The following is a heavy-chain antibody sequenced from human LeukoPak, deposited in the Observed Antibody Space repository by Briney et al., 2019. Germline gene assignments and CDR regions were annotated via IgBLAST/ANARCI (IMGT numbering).Heavy chain of an antibody. CDR1: GYNFTTYA. CDR2: INTNTGNP. D-gene: IGHD2-15*01. Sequence: ASVKVSCKASGYNFTTYAMNWVRQAPGQGLEWMGWINTNTGNPTYAQGFTGRFVFSLDTSVSTAYLQISSLKAEDTAVYYCARGYCSGGTCPNWFDPWGQGTLVTVSS. J-gene: IGHJ5*02. V-gene: IGHV7-4-1*02. CDR3: ARGYCSGGTCPNWFDP.